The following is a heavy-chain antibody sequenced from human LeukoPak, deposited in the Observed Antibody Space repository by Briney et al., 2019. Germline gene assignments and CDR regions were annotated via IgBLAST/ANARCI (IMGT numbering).Heavy chain of an antibody. V-gene: IGHV4-34*01. Sequence: SETLSLTCAVYGGSFSGYYWGWIRQPPGKGLEWIGEINHSGSTNYNPSLKSRVTISVDTSKNQFSLKLSSVTAADTAVYYCARVVAVAGRNLYYFDYWGQGTLVTVSS. CDR2: INHSGST. D-gene: IGHD6-19*01. J-gene: IGHJ4*02. CDR1: GGSFSGYY. CDR3: ARVVAVAGRNLYYFDY.